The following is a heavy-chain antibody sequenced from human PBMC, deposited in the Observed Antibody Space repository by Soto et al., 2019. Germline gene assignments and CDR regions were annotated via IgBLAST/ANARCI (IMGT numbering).Heavy chain of an antibody. Sequence: GGSQRLSCAASGFTCRSYGVHRVRKEPGKRLEWVAVIWYDGSNKYYADSVKGRFTISRDNSKNTLYLQMNSLKIEDTAFYYCTTDSYSTIIIVRLDNWGHGTLVTVSS. V-gene: IGHV3-33*01. CDR3: TTDSYSTIIIVRLDN. J-gene: IGHJ4*01. CDR2: IWYDGSNK. CDR1: GFTCRSYG. D-gene: IGHD3-22*01.